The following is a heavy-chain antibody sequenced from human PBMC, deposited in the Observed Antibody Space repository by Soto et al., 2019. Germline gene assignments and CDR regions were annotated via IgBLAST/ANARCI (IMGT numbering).Heavy chain of an antibody. CDR2: SRNRANSYTT. V-gene: IGHV3-72*01. Sequence: GGSLRLSCAVSGITFSDHYMDWVRQAPGKGLEWLGRSRNRANSYTTEYAASVKDRFTVSRDDSKNSVYLQMNSLKTEDTAVYYCTSYWGDYRRLDYWGQGTLVTVSS. CDR1: GITFSDHY. D-gene: IGHD4-17*01. J-gene: IGHJ4*02. CDR3: TSYWGDYRRLDY.